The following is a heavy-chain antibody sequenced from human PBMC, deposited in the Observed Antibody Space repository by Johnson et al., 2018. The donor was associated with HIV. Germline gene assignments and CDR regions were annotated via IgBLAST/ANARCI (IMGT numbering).Heavy chain of an antibody. Sequence: VQLVESGGGLVQPGGSVRLSCAASGFTFSNYAMHWVRQAPGKGLEYVSAMSTNGVLTYYANSVKGRFTISRDNSKNTLFLQMGSLRPEDMAVYYCARDAKSSTWSPDGTDAFDVWGQGTMVTVSS. CDR3: ARDAKSSTWSPDGTDAFDV. CDR1: GFTFSNYA. D-gene: IGHD1-1*01. V-gene: IGHV3-64*01. J-gene: IGHJ3*01. CDR2: MSTNGVLT.